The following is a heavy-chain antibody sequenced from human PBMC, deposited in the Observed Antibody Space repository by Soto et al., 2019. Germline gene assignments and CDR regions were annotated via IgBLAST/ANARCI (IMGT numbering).Heavy chain of an antibody. V-gene: IGHV1-3*01. D-gene: IGHD3-22*01. CDR3: ARDPDLAYDSSGYHDY. J-gene: IGHJ4*02. CDR2: INAGNGNT. Sequence: ASVKVSCKASGYTFTSYAMHWVRQAPGQRLEWMGWINAGNGNTKYSQKFQGRVTITRDTSASTAYMELSSLRSEDTAVYYCARDPDLAYDSSGYHDYWSQGTLVTVSS. CDR1: GYTFTSYA.